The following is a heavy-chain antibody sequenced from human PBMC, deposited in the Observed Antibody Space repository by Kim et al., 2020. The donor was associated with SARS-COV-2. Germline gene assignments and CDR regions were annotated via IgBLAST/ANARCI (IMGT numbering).Heavy chain of an antibody. V-gene: IGHV4-31*03. J-gene: IGHJ3*02. CDR2: IYYSGST. Sequence: SETLSLTCTVSGGSISSGCYYWSWIRQHPGKGLEWIGYIYYSGSTYYNPSLKSRVTISVDTSKNQFSLKLSSVTAADTAVYYCARDGPYYYDSSLDIWGQGTMVTVSS. D-gene: IGHD3-22*01. CDR1: GGSISSGCYY. CDR3: ARDGPYYYDSSLDI.